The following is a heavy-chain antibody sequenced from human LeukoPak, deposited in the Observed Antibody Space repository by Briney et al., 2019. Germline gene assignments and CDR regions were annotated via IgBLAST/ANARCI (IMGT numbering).Heavy chain of an antibody. D-gene: IGHD5-18*01. CDR3: ARDGGSGISYDNYIYYGMDV. J-gene: IGHJ6*02. Sequence: GGSLRLSCAASGFTVSDNHMSWVRQPPGKGLEWVSFIYTGTNTYYADSVKGRFTISRDNSKNTLYLQMDSLRVEDTAVYYYARDGGSGISYDNYIYYGMDVWGQGTTVTVSS. CDR1: GFTVSDNH. V-gene: IGHV3-53*01. CDR2: IYTGTNT.